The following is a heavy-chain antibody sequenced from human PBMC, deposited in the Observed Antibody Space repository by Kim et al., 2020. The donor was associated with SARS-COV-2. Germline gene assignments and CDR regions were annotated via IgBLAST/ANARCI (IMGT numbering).Heavy chain of an antibody. CDR2: ISWNSGSI. J-gene: IGHJ3*02. CDR3: AKERQQQHGWGISTWWLVLDAFDI. CDR1: GFTFDDYA. Sequence: GGSLRLSCAASGFTFDDYAMHWVRQAPGKGLEWVSGISWNSGSIGYADSVKARFTISRDNAKNSLYLQMNSLRAEDTALYYCAKERQQQHGWGISTWWLVLDAFDIWGQGTMVTVSS. V-gene: IGHV3-9*01. D-gene: IGHD6-19*01.